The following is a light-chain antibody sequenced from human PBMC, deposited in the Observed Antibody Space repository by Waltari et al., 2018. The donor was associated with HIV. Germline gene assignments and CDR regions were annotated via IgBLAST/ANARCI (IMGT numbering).Light chain of an antibody. CDR2: WAF. Sequence: DIVMTQSPDSLAVSLGERATINCKSSQSVSHTSNSRDSLAWYQQKPGQPPILLIHWAFARESGVLDRYTGSGAGKDFNHTINSLQAEDVAVYYCQQFYSFPFTFGQETKLAI. V-gene: IGKV4-1*01. CDR3: QQFYSFPFT. J-gene: IGKJ2*01. CDR1: QSVSHTSNSRDS.